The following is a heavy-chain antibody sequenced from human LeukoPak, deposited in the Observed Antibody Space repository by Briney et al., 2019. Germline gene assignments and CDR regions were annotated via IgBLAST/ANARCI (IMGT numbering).Heavy chain of an antibody. V-gene: IGHV1-2*02. CDR3: ARVTFIAVAGTISAFDI. CDR2: INPNSGGT. Sequence: ASVTVSCKASGYTFTGYYMHWVRQAPGQGLEWMGWINPNSGGTNYAQKFQGRVTMTRDTSISTAYMELSRLRSDDTAVYYCARVTFIAVAGTISAFDIWGQGTMVTVSS. J-gene: IGHJ3*02. D-gene: IGHD6-19*01. CDR1: GYTFTGYY.